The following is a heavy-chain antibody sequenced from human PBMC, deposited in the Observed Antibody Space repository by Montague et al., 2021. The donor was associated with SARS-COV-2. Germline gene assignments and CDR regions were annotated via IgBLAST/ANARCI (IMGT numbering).Heavy chain of an antibody. CDR2: VSYRGST. V-gene: IGHV4-59*01. Sequence: SETLSLTCSVSGGSMSSYHWVWIRQPPGKGLEWIGYVSYRGSTNYSLSLKSRVTISLDTSKNRFSLRATSVTAADTAVYYCARDVRYYYDQWGQGILVTVSS. CDR3: ARDVRYYYDQ. CDR1: GGSMSSYH. D-gene: IGHD3-10*01. J-gene: IGHJ4*02.